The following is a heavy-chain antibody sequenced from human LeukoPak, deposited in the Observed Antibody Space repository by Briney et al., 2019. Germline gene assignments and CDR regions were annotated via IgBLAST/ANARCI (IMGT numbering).Heavy chain of an antibody. CDR1: GGSFSGYY. V-gene: IGHV4-34*01. Sequence: SETLSLTCAVYGGSFSGYYWSWIRQPPGKGLEWIGEINHSGNTNYNPSLKSRVTISVDTPKNQFSLKLSSVTAADTAAYYCAKRFHDYGDYWAFDYWGQGTLVTVSS. J-gene: IGHJ4*02. CDR3: AKRFHDYGDYWAFDY. CDR2: INHSGNT. D-gene: IGHD4-17*01.